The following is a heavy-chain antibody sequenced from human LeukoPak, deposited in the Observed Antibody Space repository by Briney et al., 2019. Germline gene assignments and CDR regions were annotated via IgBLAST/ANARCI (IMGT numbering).Heavy chain of an antibody. Sequence: GGSLRLSCAASGFTFNNYAMSWVRQAPGKGLEWVSGISGSGGSTYYADSVKGRFTIPRDNSKSTLYLQMNSLRAEDTAVYYCAKAMGIAVAGTYFDYWGQGTLVTISS. CDR1: GFTFNNYA. J-gene: IGHJ4*02. CDR3: AKAMGIAVAGTYFDY. D-gene: IGHD6-19*01. CDR2: ISGSGGST. V-gene: IGHV3-23*01.